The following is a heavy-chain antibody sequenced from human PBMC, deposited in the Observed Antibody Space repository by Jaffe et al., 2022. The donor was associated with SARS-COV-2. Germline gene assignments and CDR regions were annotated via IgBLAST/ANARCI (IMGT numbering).Heavy chain of an antibody. CDR2: IYWDDDK. V-gene: IGHV2-5*02. Sequence: QITLKESGPTLVKSTQTLTLTCSFSGFSLSTNGVAVAWIRQPPGKALEWLALIYWDDDKRYSPSLNTRLTITKETSKSQVVLTMTNMGPADTGTYYCAHSLYRSGSGYFDYWGQGTLVTVSS. CDR3: AHSLYRSGSGYFDY. D-gene: IGHD6-19*01. J-gene: IGHJ4*02. CDR1: GFSLSTNGVA.